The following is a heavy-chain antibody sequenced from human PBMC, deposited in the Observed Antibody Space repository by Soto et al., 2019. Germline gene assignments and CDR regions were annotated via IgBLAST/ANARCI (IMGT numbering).Heavy chain of an antibody. J-gene: IGHJ4*02. D-gene: IGHD1-1*01. CDR3: ARGRYGDY. CDR2: ISDHDGNT. Sequence: QVHLVQSGAEVKKPGASVKVSCQGSGYAFTTYGITWVRQAPGQGLEWMGWISDHDGNTNYAQKRQGRVTVTRDTSTSTAYMELRSLRYHDTAVYYCARGRYGDYSGQGALVTVSS. V-gene: IGHV1-18*01. CDR1: GYAFTTYG.